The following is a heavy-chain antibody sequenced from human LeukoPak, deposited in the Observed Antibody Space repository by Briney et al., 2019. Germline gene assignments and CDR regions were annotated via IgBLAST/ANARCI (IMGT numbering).Heavy chain of an antibody. V-gene: IGHV4-4*07. Sequence: KPSETLSLTCTVSGGSISSYYWSWLRQPAGKGLEWIGRIYTSGSTNYNPSLKSRVTISVDTSKNQFSLKLSSATPADTAVYYCARTVPLSYYYDSSGYYYDYWGQGTLVTVSS. CDR2: IYTSGST. J-gene: IGHJ4*02. CDR1: GGSISSYY. CDR3: ARTVPLSYYYDSSGYYYDY. D-gene: IGHD3-22*01.